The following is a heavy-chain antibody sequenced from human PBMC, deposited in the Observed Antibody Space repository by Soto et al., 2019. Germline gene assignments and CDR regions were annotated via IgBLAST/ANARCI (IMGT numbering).Heavy chain of an antibody. CDR1: GFTFSSYA. CDR2: ISGSGGST. J-gene: IGHJ6*04. CDR3: AKVWQQLVRYYYYGMDV. V-gene: IGHV3-23*01. D-gene: IGHD6-13*01. Sequence: GGSLRLSCAASGFTFSSYAMSWVRQAPGKGLEWVSAISGSGGSTYYADSVKGRFTISRDNSKNTLYLQMNSLRAEDTAVYYCAKVWQQLVRYYYYGMDVWGKGTTVTAS.